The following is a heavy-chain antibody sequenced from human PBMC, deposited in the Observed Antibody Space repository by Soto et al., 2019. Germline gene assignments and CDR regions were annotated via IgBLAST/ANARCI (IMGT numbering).Heavy chain of an antibody. CDR2: IWYDGSNK. J-gene: IGHJ4*02. V-gene: IGHV3-33*01. D-gene: IGHD3-10*01. Sequence: GGSLRLSCAASGFTFSSYGMHWVRQAPGKGLEWVAVIWYDGSNKYYADSVKGRFTISRDNSKNTLYLQMNSLRAEDTAVYYCARDYYGSGPPGYWGQGTLVTVSS. CDR1: GFTFSSYG. CDR3: ARDYYGSGPPGY.